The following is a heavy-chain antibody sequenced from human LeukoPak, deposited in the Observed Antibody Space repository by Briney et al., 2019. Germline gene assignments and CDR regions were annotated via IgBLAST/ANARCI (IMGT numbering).Heavy chain of an antibody. V-gene: IGHV3-23*01. CDR1: GFTFSSHG. CDR3: ASTIGSAGTQY. Sequence: GGSLRLSCAGSGFTFSSHGMDWVHQAPGKGLEWVSGISPSGDITYYADSVKGRFTISRDNAKNRLYLQMNSLGAEDTAVYYCASTIGSAGTQYWGQGTLVTVSS. D-gene: IGHD6-13*01. CDR2: ISPSGDIT. J-gene: IGHJ4*02.